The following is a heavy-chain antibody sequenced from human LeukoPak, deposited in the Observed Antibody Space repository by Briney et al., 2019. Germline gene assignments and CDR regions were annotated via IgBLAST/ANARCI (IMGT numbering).Heavy chain of an antibody. D-gene: IGHD3-9*01. CDR3: AREITYYDILTGYFPGYGMDV. CDR2: ISSSSYI. CDR1: GFTFSSYS. Sequence: GGSLRLSCAASGFTFSSYSMNWVRQAPGKGLEWVSSISSSSYIYYADSAKGRFTISRDNAKNSLYLQMNSLRAEDTAVYYCAREITYYDILTGYFPGYGMDVWGQGTTVTVSS. J-gene: IGHJ6*02. V-gene: IGHV3-21*01.